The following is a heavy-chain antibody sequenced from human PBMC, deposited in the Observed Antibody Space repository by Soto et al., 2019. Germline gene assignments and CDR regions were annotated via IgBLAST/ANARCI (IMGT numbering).Heavy chain of an antibody. J-gene: IGHJ6*02. V-gene: IGHV4-38-2*02. CDR3: ARERVTIFVVVILYYYGMDV. D-gene: IGHD3-3*01. Sequence: PSETLSLTCAVSGYSISSGYYWGWIRQPPGKGLEWIGSIYHSGSTYYNPSLKSRVTISLDTSKNQFSLKLSSVTAADTAVYYCARERVTIFVVVILYYYGMDVWGQGTTVTVSS. CDR2: IYHSGST. CDR1: GYSISSGYY.